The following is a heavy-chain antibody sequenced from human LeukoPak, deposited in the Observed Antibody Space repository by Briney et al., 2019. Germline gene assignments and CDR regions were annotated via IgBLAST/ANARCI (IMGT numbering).Heavy chain of an antibody. V-gene: IGHV3-15*01. J-gene: IGHJ4*02. CDR1: GFTLNNAW. CDR3: TTDYYCSSTSCPYYFDY. Sequence: GGSLRLSCAASGFTLNNAWMSWVRQAPGKGLEWVGRIKSKTDGGTIDYAAPVKGRSTIPRDDSKNTLYLQMNSLKTEDTAVYYCTTDYYCSSTSCPYYFDYWGQGTLVTVSS. D-gene: IGHD2-2*01. CDR2: IKSKTDGGTI.